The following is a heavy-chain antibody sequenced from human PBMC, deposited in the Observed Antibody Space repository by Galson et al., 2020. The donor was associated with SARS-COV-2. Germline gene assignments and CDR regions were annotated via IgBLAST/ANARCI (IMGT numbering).Heavy chain of an antibody. D-gene: IGHD6-25*01. J-gene: IGHJ4*02. Sequence: SETLSLTCTVSGGSISSGSYYWSWIRQPAGKELEWIGRIYTSGSTNYNPSLKSRVTISVDTSKNQFSLKLSSVTAADTAVYYCARARGYNLVDYWGQGTLVTVSS. CDR1: GGSISSGSYY. CDR3: ARARGYNLVDY. CDR2: IYTSGST. V-gene: IGHV4-61*02.